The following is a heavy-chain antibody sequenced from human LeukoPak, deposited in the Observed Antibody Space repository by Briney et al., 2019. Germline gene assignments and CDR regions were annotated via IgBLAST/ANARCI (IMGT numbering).Heavy chain of an antibody. J-gene: IGHJ3*02. CDR2: ISYDGSNK. Sequence: PGRFLRLSCAASGFTFSSYCMHWVRQAPGKGREWVAVISYDGSNKYYADSVKGRFTISRDNSKNTLYLQMNSLRAEDTAVYYCAKDPYDSSGYYFPGAFDIWGQGTMVTVSS. V-gene: IGHV3-30*18. CDR1: GFTFSSYC. D-gene: IGHD3-22*01. CDR3: AKDPYDSSGYYFPGAFDI.